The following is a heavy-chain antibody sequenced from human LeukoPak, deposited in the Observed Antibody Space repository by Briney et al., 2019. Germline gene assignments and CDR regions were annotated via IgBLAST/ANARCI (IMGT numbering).Heavy chain of an antibody. V-gene: IGHV3-23*01. CDR2: ISGSGGST. CDR3: ARYCSSTSCYRSPDAFDI. Sequence: GGSLRLSCAASRFTFSSYAMSWVRQAPGKGLEWVSAISGSGGSTYYADSVKGRFTISRDNSKNTLYLQMISLRAEDTAVYYCARYCSSTSCYRSPDAFDIWGQGTMVTVSS. D-gene: IGHD2-2*01. CDR1: RFTFSSYA. J-gene: IGHJ3*02.